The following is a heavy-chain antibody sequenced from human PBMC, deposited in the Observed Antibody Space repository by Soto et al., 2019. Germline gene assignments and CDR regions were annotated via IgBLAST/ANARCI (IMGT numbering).Heavy chain of an antibody. CDR2: IYHSGST. D-gene: IGHD6-6*01. Sequence: SETLSLTCAVSGGSISSSNCWSWVRQPPGKGLEWIGEIYHSGSTNYNPSLKSRVTITVDKSKNQFSLKLSSVTAADTAVYYCARDSSSSYSGWFDPWGQGTLVTVSS. J-gene: IGHJ5*02. V-gene: IGHV4-4*02. CDR1: GGSISSSNC. CDR3: ARDSSSSYSGWFDP.